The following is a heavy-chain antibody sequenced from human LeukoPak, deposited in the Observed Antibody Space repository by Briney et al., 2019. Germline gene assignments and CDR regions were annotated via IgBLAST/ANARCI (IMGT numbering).Heavy chain of an antibody. CDR3: AKAKGSGLKYYFDY. CDR2: FSGSGGST. D-gene: IGHD6-19*01. V-gene: IGHV3-23*01. J-gene: IGHJ4*02. Sequence: GRSLSLSCAASGFSSSSFATSWVRPAPGKWLGWVSSFSGSGGSTYYADSVKGRFTVSRDNAKNTLFLQMNSLRAEDTAVYYCAKAKGSGLKYYFDYWGQGTLVTVSS. CDR1: GFSSSSFA.